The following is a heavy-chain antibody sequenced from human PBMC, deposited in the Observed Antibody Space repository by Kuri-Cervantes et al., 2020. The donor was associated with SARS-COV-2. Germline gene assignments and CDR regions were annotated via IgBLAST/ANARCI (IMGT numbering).Heavy chain of an antibody. CDR3: ASTRYCSGGSCYSNLDY. CDR2: INACNGNT. V-gene: IGHV1-3*01. J-gene: IGHJ4*02. CDR1: GYTFSHYA. Sequence: ASVQVSCKASGYTFSHYAMHWMRQAPGQRLEWMGWINACNGNTKYSQKFQGRVTITRDTSASTAYMELSSLRSEDTAVYYCASTRYCSGGSCYSNLDYWGQGTLVTVSS. D-gene: IGHD2-15*01.